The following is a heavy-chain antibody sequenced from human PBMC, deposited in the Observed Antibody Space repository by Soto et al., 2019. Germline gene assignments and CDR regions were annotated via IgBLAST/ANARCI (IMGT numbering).Heavy chain of an antibody. Sequence: GASVKVSCKASGGTFGSQGIAWVRQAPGQGLEWMGGFIAMLGTPTYAKKVQGRATISADESLTSSYLELRSLRSEDTGMYFCARGAMANFDYWGQGTVVTVSS. CDR2: FIAMLGTP. J-gene: IGHJ4*02. CDR3: ARGAMANFDY. CDR1: GGTFGSQG. V-gene: IGHV1-69*13. D-gene: IGHD5-18*01.